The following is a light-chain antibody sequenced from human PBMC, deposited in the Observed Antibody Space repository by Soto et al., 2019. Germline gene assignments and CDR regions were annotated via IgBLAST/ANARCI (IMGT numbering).Light chain of an antibody. Sequence: EIVLTQSPDTLSLSPGERATLSCRASQSVSSSYLACYQQKPGQAPRLLIYGASSRATGIPDRFSGSGSGTDFTLTISRLEPEDFAVYYCQQYGSSPRTFGQGTKVDIK. J-gene: IGKJ1*01. V-gene: IGKV3-20*01. CDR2: GAS. CDR1: QSVSSSY. CDR3: QQYGSSPRT.